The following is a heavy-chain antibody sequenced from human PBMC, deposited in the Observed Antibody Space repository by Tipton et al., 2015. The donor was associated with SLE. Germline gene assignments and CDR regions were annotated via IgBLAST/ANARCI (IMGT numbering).Heavy chain of an antibody. J-gene: IGHJ3*02. Sequence: LRLSCSVSGDSIISSGYYWGWIRQPPGKGLEWIGSMYYSGSTYYNPSLKSRVTISVDTSKNQFSLMLRSVTAADTAVYYCARDGPYYDFWSGMGTFDIWGQGTMVTVSS. CDR1: GDSIISSGYY. D-gene: IGHD3-3*01. V-gene: IGHV4-39*07. CDR2: MYYSGST. CDR3: ARDGPYYDFWSGMGTFDI.